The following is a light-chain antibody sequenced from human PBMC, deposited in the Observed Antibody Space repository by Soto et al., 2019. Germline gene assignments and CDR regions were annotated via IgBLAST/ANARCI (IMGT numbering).Light chain of an antibody. J-gene: IGKJ3*01. CDR3: QHTYSIPRA. Sequence: DIQMTQSPPSLSASVGDRITITCRASQSISTYLNWYLQKPGEAPKVLIFAASSLESGVPSRFSGSGSGTDFTLTIRSLQPEDFANYYCQHTYSIPRAFGPGTKVDI. CDR2: AAS. CDR1: QSISTY. V-gene: IGKV1-39*01.